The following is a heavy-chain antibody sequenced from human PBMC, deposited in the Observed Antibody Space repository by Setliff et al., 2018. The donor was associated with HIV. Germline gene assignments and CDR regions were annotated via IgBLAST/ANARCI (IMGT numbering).Heavy chain of an antibody. CDR2: IKEDGSKK. Sequence: PGGSLRLSCVVSGFTFSKYWMSWVRQAPGKGLEWVANIKEDGSKKYYADSVKGRFTISRDNSKNTLYLQMNSLRAEDTAVYYCARRGDYYYYYAMDFWGQGTTVTVSS. V-gene: IGHV3-7*01. J-gene: IGHJ6*02. CDR3: ARRGDYYYYYAMDF. CDR1: GFTFSKYW. D-gene: IGHD3-10*01.